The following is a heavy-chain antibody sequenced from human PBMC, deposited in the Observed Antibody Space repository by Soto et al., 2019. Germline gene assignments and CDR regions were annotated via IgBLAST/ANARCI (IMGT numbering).Heavy chain of an antibody. D-gene: IGHD4-17*01. CDR2: IDPSDSYT. J-gene: IGHJ4*02. CDR3: ARQGDYGNLAVYFYF. V-gene: IGHV5-10-1*01. Sequence: PGESLKISCKGSGYSFTSYWINWVRQMPGKGLELMGRIDPSDSYTNYSPSFQGHVTISADQSISTAYLQWSSLKASDTAMYYCARQGDYGNLAVYFYFCGQGTRVTVSS. CDR1: GYSFTSYW.